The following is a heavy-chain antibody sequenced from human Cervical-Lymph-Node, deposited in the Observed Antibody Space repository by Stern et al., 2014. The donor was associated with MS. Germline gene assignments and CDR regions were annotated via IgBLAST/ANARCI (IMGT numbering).Heavy chain of an antibody. CDR1: GYTFTSYY. CDR3: ATSPGITGTTGWFDP. CDR2: INPSGGST. V-gene: IGHV1-46*03. D-gene: IGHD1-7*01. Sequence: VQLVESGAEVKKPGASVKVSCKASGYTFTSYYMHWVRQAPGQGLEWMGIINPSGGSTSYAQKFQGRVTMTRDTSTSTVYMELSSLRSEDTAVYYCATSPGITGTTGWFDPWGQGTLVTVSS. J-gene: IGHJ5*02.